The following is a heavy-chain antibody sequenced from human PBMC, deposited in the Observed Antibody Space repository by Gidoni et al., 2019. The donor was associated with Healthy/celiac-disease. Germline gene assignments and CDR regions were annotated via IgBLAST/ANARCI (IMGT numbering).Heavy chain of an antibody. CDR1: GFSLSTSGVG. V-gene: IGHV2-5*01. J-gene: IGHJ5*02. CDR3: AHLTRTIAAAGRRNWFDP. CDR2: IYWNDDK. Sequence: QITLKESGPTLVKPTQTLTLTCTFSGFSLSTSGVGVGWIRQPPGKALEGLALIYWNDDKSYSTSLKSRITITKDNSKNQVVLTMTNMDPVDTATYYCAHLTRTIAAAGRRNWFDPWGQGTLVTVSS. D-gene: IGHD6-13*01.